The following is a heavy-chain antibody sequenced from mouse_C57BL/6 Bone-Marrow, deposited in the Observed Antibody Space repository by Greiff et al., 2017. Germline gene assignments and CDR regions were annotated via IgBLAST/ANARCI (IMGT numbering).Heavy chain of an antibody. CDR3: ARENWDLSWFAY. CDR1: GYTFTSYW. D-gene: IGHD4-1*01. J-gene: IGHJ3*01. Sequence: QVQLQQPGAELVMPGASVKLSCKASGYTFTSYWMHWVKQRPGQGLEWIGELDPSDSYTNYNQKFKGKSTLTVNKSSSTAYMQLSSLTSEYSAFYYCARENWDLSWFAYWGQGTLVTVSA. V-gene: IGHV1-69*01. CDR2: LDPSDSYT.